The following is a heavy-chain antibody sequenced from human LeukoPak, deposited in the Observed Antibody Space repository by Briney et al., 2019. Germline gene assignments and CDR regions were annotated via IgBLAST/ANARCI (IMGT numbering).Heavy chain of an antibody. CDR2: IWYDGSNK. CDR1: GFTFSSYG. V-gene: IGHV3-33*06. D-gene: IGHD3-3*01. CDR3: AKVVSEEIWSGYWY. J-gene: IGHJ4*02. Sequence: GRSLRLSCAASGFTFSSYGMHWVRQAPGKGLEWVAVIWYDGSNKYYADSVKGRFTISRDNSKNTLYLQMNSLRAEDTAVYYCAKVVSEEIWSGYWYWGRGTLVTVSS.